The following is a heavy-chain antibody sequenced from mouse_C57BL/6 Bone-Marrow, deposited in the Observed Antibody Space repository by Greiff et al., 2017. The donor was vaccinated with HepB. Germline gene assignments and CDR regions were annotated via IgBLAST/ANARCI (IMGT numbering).Heavy chain of an antibody. D-gene: IGHD2-4*01. V-gene: IGHV1-15*01. CDR2: IDPETGGT. Sequence: ESGAELVRPGASVTLSCKASGYTFTDYEMHWVKQTPVHGLEWIGAIDPETGGTAYNQKFKGKAILTADKSSSTAYMELRSLTSEDSAVYYCTRYDYDVLDYWGQGTSVTVSS. CDR1: GYTFTDYE. J-gene: IGHJ4*01. CDR3: TRYDYDVLDY.